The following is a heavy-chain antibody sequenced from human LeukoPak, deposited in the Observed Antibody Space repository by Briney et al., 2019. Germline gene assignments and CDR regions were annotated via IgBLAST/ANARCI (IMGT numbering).Heavy chain of an antibody. J-gene: IGHJ6*02. V-gene: IGHV1-46*01. CDR1: GYTFTSYY. CDR3: AKDIRYYDFWSGYMRFSATGGMDV. D-gene: IGHD3-3*01. CDR2: INPSGGST. Sequence: ASVKVSCKASGYTFTSYYMHWVRQAPGQGLEWMGIINPSGGSTSYAQKFQGRVTMTRDTSTSTVYMELSSLRSEDTALYYCAKDIRYYDFWSGYMRFSATGGMDVWGQGTTVTVSS.